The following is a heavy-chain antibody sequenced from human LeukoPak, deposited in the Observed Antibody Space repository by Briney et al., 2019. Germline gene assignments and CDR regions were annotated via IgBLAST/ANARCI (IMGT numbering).Heavy chain of an antibody. J-gene: IGHJ4*02. CDR1: GGSICSYY. CDR2: IYYSWST. Sequence: SETLSLTCTVSGGSICSYYWSWIRQPPGKGLEWIGYIYYSWSTNYNPSLKSRVTISVDTSKNQFSLKLSSVTAADTAVYYCARTRWELDFDYWGQGTLVTVSS. V-gene: IGHV4-59*01. CDR3: ARTRWELDFDY. D-gene: IGHD1-26*01.